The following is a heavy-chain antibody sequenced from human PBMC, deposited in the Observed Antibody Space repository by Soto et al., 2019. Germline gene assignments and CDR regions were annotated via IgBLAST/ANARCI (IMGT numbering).Heavy chain of an antibody. Sequence: PSETLSLTCTVSGGSISSYYWSWIRQPPGKGLEWIGYIYYSGSTNYNPSLKSRVTISVDTSKNQFSLKLSSVTAADTAVYYCARYILTGLADSWGQGTLVPVSS. CDR2: IYYSGST. V-gene: IGHV4-59*01. CDR3: ARYILTGLADS. J-gene: IGHJ5*01. D-gene: IGHD3-9*01. CDR1: GGSISSYY.